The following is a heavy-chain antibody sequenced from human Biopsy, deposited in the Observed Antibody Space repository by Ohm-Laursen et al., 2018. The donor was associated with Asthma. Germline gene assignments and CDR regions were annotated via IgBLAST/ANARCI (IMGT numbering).Heavy chain of an antibody. CDR3: ARTNERWTSIQDDALDI. J-gene: IGHJ3*02. Sequence: SLRLSCAATGFTFSIYDILWVRQAPGKGLEWVAVISYDGGNKFSGDSVKGRFTLSRDYFRNTIYLKMNSLRVEDTAIYYCARTNERWTSIQDDALDIWGQGTMVIVSS. D-gene: IGHD4-23*01. V-gene: IGHV3-30*03. CDR1: GFTFSIYD. CDR2: ISYDGGNK.